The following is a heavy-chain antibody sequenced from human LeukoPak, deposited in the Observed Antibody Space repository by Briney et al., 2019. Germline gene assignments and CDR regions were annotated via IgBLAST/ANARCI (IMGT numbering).Heavy chain of an antibody. CDR3: VKSIPHWYFDL. CDR2: ISSNGGST. V-gene: IGHV3-23*01. J-gene: IGHJ2*01. D-gene: IGHD2-21*01. CDR1: GFTFSSYA. Sequence: GGSLKLSCAASGFTFSSYAMNWVRQAPGKGLEWVSSISSNGGSTNYAGSVKGRFTISRDNSKNTLYLQMNSLRAEDTAVYYCVKSIPHWYFDLWGRGTLVTVSS.